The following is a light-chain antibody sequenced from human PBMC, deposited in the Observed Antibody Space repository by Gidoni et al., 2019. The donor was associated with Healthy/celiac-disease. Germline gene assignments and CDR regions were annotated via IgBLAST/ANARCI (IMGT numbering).Light chain of an antibody. CDR3: QQYNSYSPYT. V-gene: IGKV1-5*01. CDR1: QSISSW. Sequence: DIQMTQSPSTLSASVGDRVTITCRASQSISSWLAWYQQKPGKAPKLLIYDAFSLESGVPSRFSGSGSGTEFTLTISSLQPDDFATYYCQQYNSYSPYTFGQGTKLEIK. CDR2: DAF. J-gene: IGKJ2*01.